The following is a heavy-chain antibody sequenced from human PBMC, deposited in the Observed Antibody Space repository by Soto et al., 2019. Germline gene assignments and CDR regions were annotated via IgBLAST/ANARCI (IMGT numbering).Heavy chain of an antibody. V-gene: IGHV3-21*01. J-gene: IGHJ6*02. CDR3: ARGINDFWSGYGLGYYYYGMDV. CDR2: ISSSSSYI. D-gene: IGHD3-3*01. Sequence: GSLRLSCAASGFTFSSYSMNWVRQAPGKGLEWVSSISSSSSYIYYADSVKGRFTISRDNAKNSLYLQMNSLRAEDTAVYYCARGINDFWSGYGLGYYYYGMDVWGQGTTVTVSS. CDR1: GFTFSSYS.